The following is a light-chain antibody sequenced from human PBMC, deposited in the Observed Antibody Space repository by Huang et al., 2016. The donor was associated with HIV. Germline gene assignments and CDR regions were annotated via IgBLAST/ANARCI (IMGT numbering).Light chain of an antibody. CDR3: QQGSNSIT. Sequence: EIVLTQSPATLSLSPGERATLSCRASQSVSRHLACYQQKPGQAPRLLIYDAPNRATGIPARFSGSGSGTDFTLTISSLEPEDFAVYYCQQGSNSITFGQGTRLDIK. V-gene: IGKV3-11*01. CDR2: DAP. J-gene: IGKJ5*01. CDR1: QSVSRH.